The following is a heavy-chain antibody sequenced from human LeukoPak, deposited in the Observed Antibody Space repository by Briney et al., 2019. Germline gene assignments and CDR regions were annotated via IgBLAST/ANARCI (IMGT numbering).Heavy chain of an antibody. CDR3: ARDNSVEDTAWWFDP. Sequence: ASVKVSCKASGYTFTNYTMNWVRQAPGQGLEWMGIINPSGGSTSYAQKFQGRVTMTRDMSTSTDYMELSSLRSDDTAVYYCARDNSVEDTAWWFDPWGQGTLVTVSS. CDR1: GYTFTNYT. J-gene: IGHJ5*02. D-gene: IGHD4-23*01. V-gene: IGHV1-46*01. CDR2: INPSGGST.